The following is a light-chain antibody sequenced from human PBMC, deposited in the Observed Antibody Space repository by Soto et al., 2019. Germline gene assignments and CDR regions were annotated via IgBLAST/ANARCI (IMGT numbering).Light chain of an antibody. CDR3: QKYDSAPWA. J-gene: IGKJ1*01. V-gene: IGKV1-27*01. Sequence: DIQMTQSPSSLSASVRDRVTITCRASQGISNYLAWYQQKPGKVPKLLIYAASTLQSGVPSRFSGSGSGTDFTLPISSLQPDDVATYYCQKYDSAPWAFGQGTKVEIK. CDR1: QGISNY. CDR2: AAS.